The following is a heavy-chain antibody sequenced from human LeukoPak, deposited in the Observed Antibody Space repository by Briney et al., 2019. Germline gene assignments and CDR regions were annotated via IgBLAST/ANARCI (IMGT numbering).Heavy chain of an antibody. CDR2: INPNSGGT. CDR3: ARGLGYGSGSPGDY. CDR1: GYTFTGYF. J-gene: IGHJ4*02. Sequence: ASVKVSCKASGYTFTGYFMHWVRPAAGQGLEWMGWINPNSGGTNYAQKFQGRVSMTRDTSISTAYMELSRLRSDDTAVYYCARGLGYGSGSPGDYWGQGTLVTVSS. V-gene: IGHV1-2*02. D-gene: IGHD3-10*01.